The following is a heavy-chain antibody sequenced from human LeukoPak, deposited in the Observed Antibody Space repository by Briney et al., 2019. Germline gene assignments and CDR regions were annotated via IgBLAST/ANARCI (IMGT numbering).Heavy chain of an antibody. CDR2: IYNSGST. D-gene: IGHD3-22*01. CDR1: GGSISSGFYY. J-gene: IGHJ5*02. V-gene: IGHV4-30-4*01. CDR3: ARDRAYFDSTGYYS. Sequence: PSETLSLTCTVSGGSISSGFYYWSWIRQPPGKGLEWIGYIYNSGSTYYNPSLKSRVTISIDTSKNQFSLKLTSVTAADTAVYYCARDRAYFDSTGYYSWGQGTLVTVSS.